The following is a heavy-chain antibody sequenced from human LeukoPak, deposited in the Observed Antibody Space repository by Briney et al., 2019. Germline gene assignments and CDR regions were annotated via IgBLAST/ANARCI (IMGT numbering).Heavy chain of an antibody. D-gene: IGHD5-12*01. V-gene: IGHV3-23*01. CDR2: ISGSGGTI. J-gene: IGHJ4*02. CDR1: GFTFSSYS. Sequence: GGSLRLSCAASGFTFSSYSMNWVRQAPGKGLEWVSSISGSGGTIYYADSVKGRFTISRDNSKNTLYLQMNTLRAVDTAVYYCAKSRSGYALFDYWGQGFLVTVSS. CDR3: AKSRSGYALFDY.